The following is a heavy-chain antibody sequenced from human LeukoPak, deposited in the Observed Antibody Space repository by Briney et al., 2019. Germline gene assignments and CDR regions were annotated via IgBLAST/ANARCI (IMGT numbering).Heavy chain of an antibody. CDR1: GYTFTSYG. CDR3: ARGTPIYYDILTGNFDY. J-gene: IGHJ4*02. V-gene: IGHV1-18*01. CDR2: ISAYNGNT. Sequence: ASVKVSCKASGYTFTSYGISSVRQAPGQGLEWMGWISAYNGNTNYAQKLQGRVTMTTDTSTSTAYMELRSLRSDDTAVYYCARGTPIYYDILTGNFDYWGQGTLVTVSS. D-gene: IGHD3-9*01.